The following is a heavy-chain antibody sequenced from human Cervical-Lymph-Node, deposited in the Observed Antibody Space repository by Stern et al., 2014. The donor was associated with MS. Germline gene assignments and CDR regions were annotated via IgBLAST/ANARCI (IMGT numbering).Heavy chain of an antibody. CDR3: SREMAARRFDP. D-gene: IGHD6-6*01. V-gene: IGHV3-66*01. J-gene: IGHJ5*02. Sequence: EVQLVESGGGLVQRGGSLRLSCAASGISVSSNYMTWVRQAPGKGLEWVSRYDPGITTDYAASVRGRFSVSKDNSKNTVYLEMNSLTPEDTAVYYCSREMAARRFDPWGQGTLVVVSS. CDR1: GISVSSNY. CDR2: YDPGITT.